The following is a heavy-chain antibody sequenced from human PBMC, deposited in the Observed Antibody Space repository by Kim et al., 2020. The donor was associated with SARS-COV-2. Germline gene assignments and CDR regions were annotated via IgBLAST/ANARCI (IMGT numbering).Heavy chain of an antibody. Sequence: SETLSLTCTVSGDSISTSSDYWGWSRQPPGKGLEWIGSVYSGGSTYYNPFLKSRVTVSVDTSKRQFSLRLTSVTATDTAVYYCARCRRSGLYYIDFWGQGTQVTVSS. CDR1: GDSISTSSDY. J-gene: IGHJ4*02. CDR2: VYSGGST. CDR3: ARCRRSGLYYIDF. V-gene: IGHV4-39*01. D-gene: IGHD6-19*01.